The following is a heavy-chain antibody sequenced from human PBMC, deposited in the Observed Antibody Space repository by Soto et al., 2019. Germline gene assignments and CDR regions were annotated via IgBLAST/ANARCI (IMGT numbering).Heavy chain of an antibody. D-gene: IGHD3-22*01. CDR1: GGTFSSYA. V-gene: IGHV1-69*06. CDR2: IIPIFGTA. J-gene: IGHJ4*01. Sequence: SVKVSCKASGGTFSSYAISWVRQAPGQGLEWMGGIIPIFGTANYAQKFQGRVTITADKSTSTAYMELSSLRSEDTAVYYCTNPYYDSSGYYFDYWGHGTLVTVSS. CDR3: TNPYYDSSGYYFDY.